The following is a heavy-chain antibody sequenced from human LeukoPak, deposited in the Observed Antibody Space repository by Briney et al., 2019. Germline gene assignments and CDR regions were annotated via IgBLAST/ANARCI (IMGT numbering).Heavy chain of an antibody. J-gene: IGHJ4*02. D-gene: IGHD3-16*01. Sequence: GGSLRLSCAASGFTVSSNYMTWVRQAPGKGLEWVSVIYNIGSTFYADSVKGRFTISRDNSKNTLYLQMNSLRAEDTAVYYCVDGSWAHWGQGTLVTVSS. V-gene: IGHV3-53*01. CDR3: VDGSWAH. CDR1: GFTVSSNY. CDR2: IYNIGST.